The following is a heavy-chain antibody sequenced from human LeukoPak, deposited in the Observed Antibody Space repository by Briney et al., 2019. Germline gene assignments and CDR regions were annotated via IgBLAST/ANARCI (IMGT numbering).Heavy chain of an antibody. CDR1: GGSISSSSYY. J-gene: IGHJ3*02. V-gene: IGHV4-39*01. CDR2: IYYSGST. CDR3: ARNTAGSYYDSSPAAFDI. Sequence: SETLSLTCTVSGGSISSSSYYWGWIRQPPGKGLEWIGSIYYSGSTYYNPSLKGRVTISVDTSKNQFSLKLSSVTAADTAVYYCARNTAGSYYDSSPAAFDIWGQGTMVTVSS. D-gene: IGHD3-22*01.